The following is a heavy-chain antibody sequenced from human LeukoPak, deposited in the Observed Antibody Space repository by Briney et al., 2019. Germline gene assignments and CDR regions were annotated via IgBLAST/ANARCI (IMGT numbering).Heavy chain of an antibody. Sequence: GRSLRLSCAASGFTFRSYGMHWVRQAPGKGLEWVAVISYDGSKKHYGDSVKGRFTISRDNSKNTVYLQMNSLRAEDTAVYYCAKDDYSSGWYTVGDYWGQGTLVTVSS. D-gene: IGHD6-19*01. V-gene: IGHV3-30*18. CDR1: GFTFRSYG. CDR3: AKDDYSSGWYTVGDY. CDR2: ISYDGSKK. J-gene: IGHJ4*02.